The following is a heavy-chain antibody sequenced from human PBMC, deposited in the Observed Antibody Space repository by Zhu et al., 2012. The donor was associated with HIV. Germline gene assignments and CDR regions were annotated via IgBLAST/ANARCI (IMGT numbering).Heavy chain of an antibody. CDR3: ARWFYYDSTGAGYFDY. J-gene: IGHJ4*02. D-gene: IGHD3-22*01. V-gene: IGHV4-59*11. CDR1: GGSINSHY. Sequence: QVQLQESGPGLVKPSETLSLTCTVSGGSINSHYWSWIGYIFYNGATTYNPSLKSRVTISLDTARNQFSLKLSSVTAADTAVYSRARWFYYDSTGAGYFDYWGQGTLVTVFS. CDR2: IFYNGAT.